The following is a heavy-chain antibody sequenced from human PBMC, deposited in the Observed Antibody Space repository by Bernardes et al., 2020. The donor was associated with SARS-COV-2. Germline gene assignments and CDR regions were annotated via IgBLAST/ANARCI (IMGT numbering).Heavy chain of an antibody. V-gene: IGHV3-23*01. CDR2: ISGSGHTT. Sequence: VGTLIRSCAASGFTFPKSDMSWVRQAPGTGLEWVSGISGSGHTTYYADSVKGRFTISRDNSKNTLFLQMDSLRAEDTAVYYCAKDDDRPLFGAPGFDSWGQGTLVTVSS. D-gene: IGHD3-3*01. CDR3: AKDDDRPLFGAPGFDS. CDR1: GFTFPKSD. J-gene: IGHJ4*02.